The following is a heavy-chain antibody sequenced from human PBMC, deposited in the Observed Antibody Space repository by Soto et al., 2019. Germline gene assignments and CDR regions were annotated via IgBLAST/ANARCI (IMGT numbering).Heavy chain of an antibody. Sequence: QVQLVQSGAEVKKPGASVKVSCKASGYTFTSYYMHWVRQAPGQGLEWMGIINPRGGSTSYAQKFQGRVTMTRDTSTSIVYMELSSLRSEDTAVYYCARDNGYDSSGRFYYYYGMDVWGQGTTVTVSS. CDR2: INPRGGST. CDR3: ARDNGYDSSGRFYYYYGMDV. D-gene: IGHD3-22*01. CDR1: GYTFTSYY. J-gene: IGHJ6*02. V-gene: IGHV1-46*01.